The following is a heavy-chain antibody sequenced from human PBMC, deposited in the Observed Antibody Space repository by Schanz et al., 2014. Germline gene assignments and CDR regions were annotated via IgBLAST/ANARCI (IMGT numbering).Heavy chain of an antibody. CDR3: ARGRHDYGDPQTFDY. Sequence: QVHLVQSGAEVHKPGASLKISCKASGYTFTNFFLHWVRQAPGQGLEWMGWISAYTGGTNYAQKLQDRVTMTTDTSTTTAYMELRSLRSDDTAVYFCARGRHDYGDPQTFDYWGQGTLVTVSS. J-gene: IGHJ4*02. D-gene: IGHD4-17*01. V-gene: IGHV1-18*04. CDR1: GYTFTNFF. CDR2: ISAYTGGT.